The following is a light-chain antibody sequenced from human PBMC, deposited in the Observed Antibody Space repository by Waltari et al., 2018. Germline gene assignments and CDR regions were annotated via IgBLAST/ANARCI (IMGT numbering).Light chain of an antibody. CDR3: QQSYTTPYT. V-gene: IGKV1-39*01. CDR1: QSISSY. J-gene: IGKJ2*01. CDR2: AAS. Sequence: DIQMTQSASSLSASVGDRVTITCRASQSISSYLNWYQQKPGKAPKLLIYAASSLQSGVPSRFSGSGSGTDFTLTISSLQPEHFATYYCQQSYTTPYTFGQGTKLEI.